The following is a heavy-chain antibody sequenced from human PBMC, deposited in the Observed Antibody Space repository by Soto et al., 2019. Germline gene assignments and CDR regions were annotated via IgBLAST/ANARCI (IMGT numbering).Heavy chain of an antibody. CDR3: AREEKEYYYDSSGYYYAFNY. D-gene: IGHD3-22*01. J-gene: IGHJ4*02. Sequence: SVKGSCKASGGTFSSYAISWVRQAPGQGLEWMGGIIPIFGTANYAQKFQGRVTITADKSTSTAYMELSSLRSEDTAVYYCAREEKEYYYDSSGYYYAFNYWGQGTLVTVSS. CDR2: IIPIFGTA. V-gene: IGHV1-69*06. CDR1: GGTFSSYA.